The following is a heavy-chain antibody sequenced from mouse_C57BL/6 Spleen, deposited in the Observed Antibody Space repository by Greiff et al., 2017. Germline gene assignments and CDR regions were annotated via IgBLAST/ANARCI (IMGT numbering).Heavy chain of an antibody. Sequence: VHVKQSGAELVRPGASVKLSCTASGFNIKDDYMHWVKQRPEQGLEWIGWIDPENGDTEYASKFQGKATITADTSSNTAYLQLSSLTSEDTAVYYCTDYVAYWGQGTLVTVSA. J-gene: IGHJ3*01. D-gene: IGHD1-1*01. CDR1: GFNIKDDY. CDR3: TDYVAY. V-gene: IGHV14-4*01. CDR2: IDPENGDT.